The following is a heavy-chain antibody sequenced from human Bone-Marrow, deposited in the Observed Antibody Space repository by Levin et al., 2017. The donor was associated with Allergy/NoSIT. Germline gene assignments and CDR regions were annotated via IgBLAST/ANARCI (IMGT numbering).Heavy chain of an antibody. D-gene: IGHD3-10*01. J-gene: IGHJ4*02. V-gene: IGHV3-30*03. CDR2: ISYDGRNE. Sequence: GGSLRLSCAASGFTFSTYGMHWVRQAPGKGLEWVAVISYDGRNEYYADSVKGRLTISRDNSKNTLYLQMNSLRAEDTAVYYCARYGSGSHFLHEYYFDYWGQGTLVTVSS. CDR3: ARYGSGSHFLHEYYFDY. CDR1: GFTFSTYG.